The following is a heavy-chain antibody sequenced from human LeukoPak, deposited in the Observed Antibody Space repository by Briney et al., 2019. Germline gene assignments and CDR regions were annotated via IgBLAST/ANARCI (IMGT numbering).Heavy chain of an antibody. CDR2: IYTSGST. V-gene: IGHV4-4*07. Sequence: PSETLSLTCTVSGYSISSGYYWSWIRQPAGKELEWIGRIYTSGSTNYNPSLKSRVTMSVDTSKNQFSLKLSSVTAADTAVYYCAREGADYYDSGSYYTSNIWFDPWGQGTLVTVSS. J-gene: IGHJ5*02. CDR3: AREGADYYDSGSYYTSNIWFDP. CDR1: GYSISSGYY. D-gene: IGHD3-10*01.